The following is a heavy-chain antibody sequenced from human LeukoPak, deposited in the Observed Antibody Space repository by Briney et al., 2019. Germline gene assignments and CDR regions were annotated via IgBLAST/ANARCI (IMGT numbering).Heavy chain of an antibody. J-gene: IGHJ3*02. CDR3: ARGPYSYDSSGAFDI. V-gene: IGHV4-61*05. D-gene: IGHD3-22*01. Sequence: SETLSLTCTVSGGSISSSSYYWSWIRQPPGRGLEWIGYIYYSGRTSYNPSLKSRVTISVDTSKNQFSLKLSSVTAADTAVYFCARGPYSYDSSGAFDIWGQGTMVTVPS. CDR1: GGSISSSSYY. CDR2: IYYSGRT.